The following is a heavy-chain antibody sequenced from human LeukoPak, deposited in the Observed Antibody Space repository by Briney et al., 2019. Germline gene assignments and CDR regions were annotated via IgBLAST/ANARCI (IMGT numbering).Heavy chain of an antibody. CDR3: ARDSRGEGAFDI. CDR2: IYTSGSA. CDR1: GGSISSGGYY. D-gene: IGHD3-22*01. Sequence: SQTLSLTCTVSGGSISSGGYYWSWIRQPAGKGLEWIGRIYTSGSANYNPSLKSRLTISVDTSNKQFSLKLSSVTAADTAEYYCARDSRGEGAFDIWGQGTMVTVSS. J-gene: IGHJ3*02. V-gene: IGHV4-61*02.